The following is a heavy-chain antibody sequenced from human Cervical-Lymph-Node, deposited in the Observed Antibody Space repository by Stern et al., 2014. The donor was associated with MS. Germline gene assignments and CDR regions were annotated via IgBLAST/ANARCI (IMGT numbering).Heavy chain of an antibody. CDR3: ARVYSGYDWFDY. V-gene: IGHV4-4*02. CDR2: IYHSGTA. D-gene: IGHD5-12*01. CDR1: GGSISDTNW. J-gene: IGHJ4*02. Sequence: QVQLQESGPGLVKPSGTLSLTCAVSGGSISDTNWWSWVRQTPGMGLEWIGEIYHSGTANFSPSLESRVTMSVDKSKNHFSLDLKSVTAADTAVYYCARVYSGYDWFDYWGQGTPVTVSS.